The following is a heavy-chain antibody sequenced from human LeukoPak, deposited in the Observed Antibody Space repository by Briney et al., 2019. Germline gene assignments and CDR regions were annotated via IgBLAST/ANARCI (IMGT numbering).Heavy chain of an antibody. Sequence: GESLRISCKGSGYSFTSYWISWVRQMPGKGLEWMGRIDPSDSYTNYSPSFQGHVTISADKSISTAYLQWSGLKASDTAMYYCARDRASRDEYSSGWYWFDLWGQGTLVTVSS. CDR1: GYSFTSYW. CDR3: ARDRASRDEYSSGWYWFDL. J-gene: IGHJ5*02. V-gene: IGHV5-10-1*01. D-gene: IGHD6-19*01. CDR2: IDPSDSYT.